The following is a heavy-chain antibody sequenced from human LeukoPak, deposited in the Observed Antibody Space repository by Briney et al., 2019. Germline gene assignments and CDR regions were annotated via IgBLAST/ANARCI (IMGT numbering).Heavy chain of an antibody. D-gene: IGHD6-13*01. CDR3: ARGVGAAAGSVY. CDR2: ISSSSSYI. CDR1: GFTFSSYS. Sequence: GGSLRLSCAASGFTFSSYSMNWVRQAPGKGLEWVSSISSSSSYIYYADSVKGRFTISRDNAKNSLYLQMNSLRAEDTAVYYSARGVGAAAGSVYWGQGTLVTVSS. V-gene: IGHV3-21*01. J-gene: IGHJ4*02.